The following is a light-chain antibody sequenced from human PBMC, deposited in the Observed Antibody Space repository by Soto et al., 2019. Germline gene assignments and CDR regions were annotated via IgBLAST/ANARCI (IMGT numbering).Light chain of an antibody. V-gene: IGKV1-5*01. CDR1: QSISSW. CDR2: DAS. CDR3: QQYNSYSLT. J-gene: IGKJ3*01. Sequence: DIQMTQSPSTLSASVGDRVTITCRASQSISSWLAWYQQKPGKAPKLLIYDASSLESGVPSRFSGNGSGTDFTLTISSLQPDDFATYYCQQYNSYSLTFGPGTKVDVK.